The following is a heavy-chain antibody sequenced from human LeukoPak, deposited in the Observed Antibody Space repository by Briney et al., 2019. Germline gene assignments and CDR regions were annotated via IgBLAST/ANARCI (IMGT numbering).Heavy chain of an antibody. CDR1: GGSFSGYN. J-gene: IGHJ6*02. CDR3: ATVTVEDFWSGFSYYYYGMDV. V-gene: IGHV4-34*01. CDR2: INNRGST. Sequence: SETLSLTCAVYGGSFSGYNWRGIRQTPGKGLEWIGEINNRGSTNYSPSLKSRVTISLYTSKNPFSLKLSSVPAADTAVYYCATVTVEDFWSGFSYYYYGMDVLGQGTTVTVSS. D-gene: IGHD3-3*01.